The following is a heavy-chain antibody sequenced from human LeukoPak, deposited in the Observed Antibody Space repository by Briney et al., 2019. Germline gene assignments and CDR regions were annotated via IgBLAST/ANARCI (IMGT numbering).Heavy chain of an antibody. CDR1: GFTFSDYY. J-gene: IGHJ4*02. D-gene: IGHD6-6*01. CDR3: AKELGSSYFDY. V-gene: IGHV3-11*01. Sequence: GGSLGLSCAASGFTFSDYYMSWIRQAPGKGLEWVSYISSSGSTIYYADSVKGRFTISRDNAKNSLYLQMNSLRAEDTAVYYCAKELGSSYFDYWGQGTLVTVSS. CDR2: ISSSGSTI.